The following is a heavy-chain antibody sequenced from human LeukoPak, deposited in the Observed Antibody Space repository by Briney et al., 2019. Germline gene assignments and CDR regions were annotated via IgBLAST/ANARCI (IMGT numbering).Heavy chain of an antibody. J-gene: IGHJ4*02. CDR2: INSDGSST. Sequence: PGGSLRLSCAASGFTFSSYWMHWVRQAPGKGLVWVSRINSDGSSTSYADSVKGRFTISRDNAKNTLYLQMNSLRAEDTAVYYCAKVNRWVVTATHYFDYWGQGTLVTVSS. D-gene: IGHD2-21*02. CDR1: GFTFSSYW. V-gene: IGHV3-74*01. CDR3: AKVNRWVVTATHYFDY.